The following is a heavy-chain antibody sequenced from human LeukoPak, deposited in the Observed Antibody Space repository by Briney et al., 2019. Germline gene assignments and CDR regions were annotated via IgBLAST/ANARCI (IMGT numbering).Heavy chain of an antibody. J-gene: IGHJ4*02. CDR2: IRYDGSNK. V-gene: IGHV3-30*02. CDR1: GFTFSSYG. CDR3: TSYSSSWYSLTDY. D-gene: IGHD6-13*01. Sequence: PGGSLRLSCGASGFTFSSYGMHWVRQAPGKGLEWVAFIRYDGSNKYYAYSVKGRFTISRDNSKNTLYLQMNSLKTEDTAVYYCTSYSSSWYSLTDYWGQGTLVTVSS.